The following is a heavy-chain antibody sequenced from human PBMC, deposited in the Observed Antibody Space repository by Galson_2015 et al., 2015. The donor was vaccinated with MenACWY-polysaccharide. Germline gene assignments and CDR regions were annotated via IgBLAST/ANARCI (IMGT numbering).Heavy chain of an antibody. CDR1: GSRFSNSG. CDR3: AREGGRTLSPAFDI. D-gene: IGHD1-14*01. CDR2: IQYDGSNK. V-gene: IGHV3-33*01. Sequence: SLRLSCAASGSRFSNSGMHWVRQAPGKGLEWVAVIQYDGSNKVYADSVKGRFTISRDNSKNTVSLEMNTLGVEDTAVYYCAREGGRTLSPAFDIWAKGQWSPSLQ. J-gene: IGHJ3*02.